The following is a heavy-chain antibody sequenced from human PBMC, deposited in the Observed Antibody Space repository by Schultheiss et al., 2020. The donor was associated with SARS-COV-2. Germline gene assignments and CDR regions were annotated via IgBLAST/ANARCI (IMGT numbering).Heavy chain of an antibody. D-gene: IGHD5-18*01. V-gene: IGHV3-74*01. J-gene: IGHJ4*02. CDR1: GFTFTNYW. CDR3: ARAYSGGFAYGRFDG. Sequence: GGSLRLSCAASGFTFTNYWIHWVRQAPGKGLVWVARIDIDGGRIKYADSVEGRFTISRDNANNAVYLQMNSLRAEDTALYYCARAYSGGFAYGRFDGWGQGTLVTVSS. CDR2: IDIDGGRI.